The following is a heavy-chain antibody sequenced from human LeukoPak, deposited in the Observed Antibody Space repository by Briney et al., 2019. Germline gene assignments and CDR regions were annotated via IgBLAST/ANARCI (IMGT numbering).Heavy chain of an antibody. Sequence: SETLSLTCTVSGGSISSGSYYWSWIRQPAGKGLEWIGRIYTSGSTNYNPSLKSRVTISVDTSKNQFSLKLSSVTAADTAVYYCARESITIFGVVTMGFGYWGQGTLVTVSS. J-gene: IGHJ4*02. CDR1: GGSISSGSYY. V-gene: IGHV4-61*02. CDR2: IYTSGST. D-gene: IGHD3-3*01. CDR3: ARESITIFGVVTMGFGY.